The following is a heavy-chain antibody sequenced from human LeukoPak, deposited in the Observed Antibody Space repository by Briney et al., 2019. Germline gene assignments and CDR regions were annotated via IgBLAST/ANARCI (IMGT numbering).Heavy chain of an antibody. CDR3: EASLRGVISYFDY. D-gene: IGHD3-10*01. CDR1: GFSFSSYG. J-gene: IGHJ4*02. V-gene: IGHV3-33*01. Sequence: GGSLRLSCAASGFSFSSYGMHWVRQAPGKGLEWVAVIWYDGSNKYYADSVKGRFTISRDNSKNTLYLQMNSLRAEDTAVYYCEASLRGVISYFDYWGQGTLVTVSS. CDR2: IWYDGSNK.